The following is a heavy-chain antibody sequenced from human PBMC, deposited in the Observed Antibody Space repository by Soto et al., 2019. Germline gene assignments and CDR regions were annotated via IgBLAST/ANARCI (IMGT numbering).Heavy chain of an antibody. CDR1: GGSFSGYY. D-gene: IGHD1-26*01. Sequence: QVQLQQWGAGLLKPSETLSLTCAVYGGSFSGYYWSWIRQPPGKGLEWIGEINHSGSTNYNPSLKSRVTISVDTSKNQFSLKLSSVTAADTAVYYCARGIRPAAGATTSDYWGQGTLVTVSS. V-gene: IGHV4-34*01. CDR3: ARGIRPAAGATTSDY. J-gene: IGHJ4*02. CDR2: INHSGST.